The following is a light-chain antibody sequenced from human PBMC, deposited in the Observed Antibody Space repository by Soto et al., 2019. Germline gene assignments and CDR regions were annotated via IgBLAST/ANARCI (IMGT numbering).Light chain of an antibody. CDR3: QQYDDLPFT. V-gene: IGKV1-33*01. CDR2: DAS. CDR1: QDISNY. J-gene: IGKJ3*01. Sequence: DIQMTQSPPSLSASVGDRVTITCQASQDISNYLSWYQQKPGKAPKLLIYDASNLETGVPSRFSGSRSGTDFSFTINSLQPADIATYYCQQYDDLPFTFGPGTKVDMK.